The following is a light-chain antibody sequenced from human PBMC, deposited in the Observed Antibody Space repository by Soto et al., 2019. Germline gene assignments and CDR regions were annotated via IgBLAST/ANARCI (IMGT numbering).Light chain of an antibody. V-gene: IGLV2-8*01. CDR3: SSYSGSSTWVV. J-gene: IGLJ2*01. Sequence: QSALTQPPSASGSPGQSVTISCTGTSSDVGGYNYVSWYQQHPGKAPKLMIYEVSKRPSGVPDRFSGSKSGNTASLTVSGLQTEDEADDYCSSYSGSSTWVVFGGGTKVTVL. CDR1: SSDVGGYNY. CDR2: EVS.